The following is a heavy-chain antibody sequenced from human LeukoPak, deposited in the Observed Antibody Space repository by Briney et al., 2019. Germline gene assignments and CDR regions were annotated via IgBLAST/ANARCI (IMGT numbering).Heavy chain of an antibody. Sequence: GGSLRLSCSASGFTFSGYAMHWVRQAPGKGLEYVSAISSNGGSTYYADSVKGRFTISRDNSKNTLYLQMSSLRAEDTAVYYCARDGIYYYDSSGKGNAFDIWGQGTMVTVSS. CDR3: ARDGIYYYDSSGKGNAFDI. D-gene: IGHD3-22*01. V-gene: IGHV3-64D*06. CDR1: GFTFSGYA. J-gene: IGHJ3*02. CDR2: ISSNGGST.